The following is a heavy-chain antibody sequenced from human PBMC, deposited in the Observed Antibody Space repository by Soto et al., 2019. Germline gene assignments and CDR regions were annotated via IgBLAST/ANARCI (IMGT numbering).Heavy chain of an antibody. CDR1: GGSISSGGYY. CDR3: ARDLGSFRRSNAFDI. D-gene: IGHD4-17*01. V-gene: IGHV4-31*02. J-gene: IGHJ3*02. Sequence: LCGGSISSGGYYWSWIRQHPGKGLEWIGYIYYSGSTYYNPSLKSRVTISVDTSKNQFSLKLSSVTAADTAVYYCARDLGSFRRSNAFDIWGQGTMVTVSS. CDR2: IYYSGST.